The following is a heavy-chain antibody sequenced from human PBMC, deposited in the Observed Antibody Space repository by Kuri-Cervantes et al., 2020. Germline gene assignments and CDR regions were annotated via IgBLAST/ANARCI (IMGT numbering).Heavy chain of an antibody. Sequence: ASVKVSCKASGYTFTSYGISWVRQAPGQGLEWMGWISAYNGNTNYAQKLQGRVTMTTDTSTSTAYMELRSLRSEDTAVYYCAAASYLGSSDYWGQGTLVTVSS. V-gene: IGHV1-18*01. CDR3: AAASYLGSSDY. D-gene: IGHD6-6*01. J-gene: IGHJ4*02. CDR2: ISAYNGNT. CDR1: GYTFTSYG.